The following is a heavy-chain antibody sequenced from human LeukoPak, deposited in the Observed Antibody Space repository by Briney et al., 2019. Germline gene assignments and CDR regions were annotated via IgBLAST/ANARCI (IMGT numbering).Heavy chain of an antibody. D-gene: IGHD3-22*01. CDR2: ISYNGGRK. J-gene: IGHJ4*02. V-gene: IGHV3-30*04. Sequence: GRSLRLSCVASGFPFSGYAIHWVRQAPGKGLEWVALISYNGGRKDYADSVKGRFTIDRDNPKNTVYLQMNSLRPDDTAIYFCARQEARNYYYEGLDYWGQGNLVTVSS. CDR3: ARQEARNYYYEGLDY. CDR1: GFPFSGYA.